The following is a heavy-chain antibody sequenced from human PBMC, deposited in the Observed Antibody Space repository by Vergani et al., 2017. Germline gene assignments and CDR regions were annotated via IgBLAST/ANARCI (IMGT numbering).Heavy chain of an antibody. Sequence: QVQLQESGPGLVKPSQTLSLTCTVSGGSISSGDYYWSWIRQPPGKGLEWIGYIYYSGGTYYNPSLKSRVTISVDTSKNQFSLKLSSVTAADTAVYYCASTYYYDSSGYLRDAFDIWGQGTMVTVSS. V-gene: IGHV4-30-4*01. CDR3: ASTYYYDSSGYLRDAFDI. CDR2: IYYSGGT. D-gene: IGHD3-22*01. J-gene: IGHJ3*02. CDR1: GGSISSGDYY.